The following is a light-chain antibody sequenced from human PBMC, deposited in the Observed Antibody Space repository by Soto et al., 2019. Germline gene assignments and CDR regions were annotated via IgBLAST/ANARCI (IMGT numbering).Light chain of an antibody. J-gene: IGKJ1*01. Sequence: EIVLTQSPGTLSLSPGERATLSYRASQSVSSSYLAWYQQKPGQAPRLLIYGASSRATGIPDRFSGSGSGTDFTLTISRLEPEDFAVYYCQQSGTFGQGTKVEIK. CDR1: QSVSSSY. CDR2: GAS. V-gene: IGKV3-20*01. CDR3: QQSGT.